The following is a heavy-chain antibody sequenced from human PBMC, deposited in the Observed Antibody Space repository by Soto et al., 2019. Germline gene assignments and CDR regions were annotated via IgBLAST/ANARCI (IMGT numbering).Heavy chain of an antibody. CDR3: VRALGPTALVYPWFDP. CDR1: GASVSTGAYY. Sequence: SETLSLTCTVSGASVSTGAYYWGWVRQRPGRGLEWIGYVYESGYTYYNMSLKRRLTISLDRSNNQFSLGLTSVTAADTAVYYCVRALGPTALVYPWFDPWGQGTLVTVSS. CDR2: VYESGYT. J-gene: IGHJ5*02. D-gene: IGHD5-18*01. V-gene: IGHV4-31*03.